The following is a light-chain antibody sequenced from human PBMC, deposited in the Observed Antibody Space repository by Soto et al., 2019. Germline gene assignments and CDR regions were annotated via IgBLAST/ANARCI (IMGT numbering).Light chain of an antibody. Sequence: QSVPTQPASVSGSPGQSITISCTGTSSDVGAYNYVSWYQQYPGQAPKLMIYEVSNRPSGVSNRFSGSKSGNTASLTISGLQAEDEADYYCRSYTSSDIVVFGGGTKLTVL. CDR2: EVS. V-gene: IGLV2-14*01. CDR3: RSYTSSDIVV. J-gene: IGLJ2*01. CDR1: SSDVGAYNY.